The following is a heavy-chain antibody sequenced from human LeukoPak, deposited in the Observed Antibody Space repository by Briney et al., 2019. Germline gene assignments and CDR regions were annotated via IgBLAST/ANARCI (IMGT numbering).Heavy chain of an antibody. CDR2: IYTSGST. Sequence: SETLSLTCTGSGGSISSYYWSWIRQPAGKGLEWIGRIYTSGSTNYNPPLKSRATMSVDTSKNQFFLKLSSVTAADTAVYYCAREKTYYYDSSVRDPDAFDIWGQGTMVTVSS. V-gene: IGHV4-4*07. CDR3: AREKTYYYDSSVRDPDAFDI. J-gene: IGHJ3*02. D-gene: IGHD3-22*01. CDR1: GGSISSYY.